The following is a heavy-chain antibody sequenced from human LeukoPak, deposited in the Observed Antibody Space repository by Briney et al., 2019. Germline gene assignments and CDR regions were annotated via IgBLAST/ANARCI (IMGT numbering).Heavy chain of an antibody. CDR3: AKVFIGYQLRGLFDY. V-gene: IGHV3-30*18. Sequence: PGRSLRLSCAVSGFTFSNYDMHWVRQAPGKGLEWVAVISYDGSNKYYADSVKGRFTISRDNSKNTLYLQMNSLRAEDTAVYYCAKVFIGYQLRGLFDYWGQGTLVTVSS. D-gene: IGHD2-2*01. CDR1: GFTFSNYD. CDR2: ISYDGSNK. J-gene: IGHJ4*02.